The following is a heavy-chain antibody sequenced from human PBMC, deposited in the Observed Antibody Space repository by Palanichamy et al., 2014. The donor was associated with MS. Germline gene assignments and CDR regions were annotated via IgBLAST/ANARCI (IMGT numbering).Heavy chain of an antibody. CDR1: GYTFTSYY. CDR3: ARDQDYYDSSGYYSDY. J-gene: IGHJ4*02. V-gene: IGHV1-46*01. CDR2: INPSGGST. Sequence: QVQLVQSGAEVKKPGASVKVSCKASGYTFTSYYMHWVRQAPGQGLEWMGIINPSGGSTSYAQKFQGRVTMTRDTSTSTVYMELSSPRSEDTAVYYCARDQDYYDSSGYYSDYWGQGTLVTVSS. D-gene: IGHD3-22*01.